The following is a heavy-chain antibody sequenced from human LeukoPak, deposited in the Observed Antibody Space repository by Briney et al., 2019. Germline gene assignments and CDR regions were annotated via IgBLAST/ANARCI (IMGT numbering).Heavy chain of an antibody. Sequence: GGSLRLSCAASGFTFSTSWMDWVRQAPGKGLEWVANIKQDGSEKYYVDSVKGRFTISRDNSKNSLYLQMNSLRAEDTATYYCARSLDYWGQGIQVTGSS. J-gene: IGHJ4*02. CDR3: ARSLDY. V-gene: IGHV3-7*01. CDR1: GFTFSTSW. CDR2: IKQDGSEK.